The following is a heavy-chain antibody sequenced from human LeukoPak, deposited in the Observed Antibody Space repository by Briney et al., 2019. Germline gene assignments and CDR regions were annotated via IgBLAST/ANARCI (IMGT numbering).Heavy chain of an antibody. CDR1: GFTFSRHW. D-gene: IGHD4-23*01. J-gene: IGHJ3*02. CDR2: IKEDGSEK. V-gene: IGHV3-7*01. Sequence: PGGSLRLSCAASGFTFSRHWMSWVRQAPGKGLEWVANIKEDGSEKYYVDSVKGRFTISRVNAYNSLYLQMNSLRAEDTAVYYCARDDYGGKLDIWGQGTVVTVSS. CDR3: ARDDYGGKLDI.